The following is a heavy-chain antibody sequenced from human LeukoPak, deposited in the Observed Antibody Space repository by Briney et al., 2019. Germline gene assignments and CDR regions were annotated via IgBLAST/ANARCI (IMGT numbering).Heavy chain of an antibody. J-gene: IGHJ4*02. Sequence: TLSLTXAXXGGSFXGYYWTWIRQPPGKGLEWIGEINHSGNANYNPSLKSRVTISLDMSENHFSLKLTSVTAADTAVYYCARDGKYYDSSGPLDYWGQGTLVTVSS. V-gene: IGHV4-34*01. CDR2: INHSGNA. CDR3: ARDGKYYDSSGPLDY. CDR1: GGSFXGYY. D-gene: IGHD3-22*01.